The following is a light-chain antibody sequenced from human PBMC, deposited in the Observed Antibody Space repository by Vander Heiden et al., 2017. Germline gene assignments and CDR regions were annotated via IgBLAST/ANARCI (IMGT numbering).Light chain of an antibody. Sequence: NFILTQHHSVSEYPEKTVTISCTRTSGSIASNYVQWYQQRPGSSPTTVIYEDNQRPSGVPDRFSGSVDSSSNSAPLTISGLKPEDEADYYCQSFDDSSLWVFGGGTKLTVL. CDR3: QSFDDSSLWV. J-gene: IGLJ3*02. CDR1: SGSIASNY. CDR2: EDN. V-gene: IGLV6-57*01.